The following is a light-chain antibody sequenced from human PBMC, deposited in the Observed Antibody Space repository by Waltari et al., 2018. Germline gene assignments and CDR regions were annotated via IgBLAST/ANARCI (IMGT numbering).Light chain of an antibody. V-gene: IGKV3-20*01. CDR1: QSVSSSY. J-gene: IGKJ4*01. CDR2: GAS. Sequence: LSLSPGERATLSCRASQSVSSSYLAWYQQKPGQAPRLLIYGASSRATGIPDRFSGSGSGTDFTLTISRLEPEDFAVYYCQQSGAFGGGTKVEIK. CDR3: QQSGA.